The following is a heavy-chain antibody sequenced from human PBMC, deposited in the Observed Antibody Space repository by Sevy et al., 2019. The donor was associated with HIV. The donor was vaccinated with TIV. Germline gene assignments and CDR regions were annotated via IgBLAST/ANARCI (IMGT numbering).Heavy chain of an antibody. V-gene: IGHV3-7*01. D-gene: IGHD6-19*01. CDR1: GFTFTNFW. Sequence: GGSLRLSCAASGFTFTNFWMSWARQAPGKGREWVANVNNDGSGQKYADSVKGRFIISRDNAKNSLYLQMNSLRTEDTAVYYCARNSGNWGQGTLVTVSS. J-gene: IGHJ4*02. CDR2: VNNDGSGQ. CDR3: ARNSGN.